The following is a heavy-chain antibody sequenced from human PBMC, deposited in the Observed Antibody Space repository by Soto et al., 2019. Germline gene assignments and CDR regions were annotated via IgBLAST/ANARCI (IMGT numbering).Heavy chain of an antibody. V-gene: IGHV3-23*01. CDR3: AKEGDLIGYNYGSCFDY. D-gene: IGHD5-18*01. CDR2: TTGSGGST. J-gene: IGHJ4*02. CDR1: GFTFSSYS. Sequence: PGGSLRLSCAASGFTFSSYSMSWVRQAPGKGLEWVSATTGSGGSTYYADSVKGRFTISRDNSKNTLYLQMNSLRAEDTAVYYCAKEGDLIGYNYGSCFDYWGQGTLVTV.